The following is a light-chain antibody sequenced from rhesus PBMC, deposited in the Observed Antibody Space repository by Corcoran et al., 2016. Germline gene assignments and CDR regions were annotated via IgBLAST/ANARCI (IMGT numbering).Light chain of an antibody. Sequence: DIQMTQSPSSLSASVGDRVTITCRASENVNNYLHWYQQKPGKAPKLLIYAASILQRGVPSRFRGSGSGTDYTFTISSLQPEDVATYYCQQSYSTPLTFGGGTKVEIK. V-gene: IGKV1-74*01. CDR3: QQSYSTPLT. CDR1: ENVNNY. J-gene: IGKJ4*01. CDR2: AAS.